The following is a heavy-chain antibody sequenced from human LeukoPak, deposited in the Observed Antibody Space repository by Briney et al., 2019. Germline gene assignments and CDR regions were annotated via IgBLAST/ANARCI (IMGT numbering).Heavy chain of an antibody. CDR3: AKATMYYDYYGMDV. CDR2: ISYDGSNK. CDR1: GFTFSSYG. J-gene: IGHJ6*02. Sequence: GRSLRLSCAASGFTFSSYGMHWVRQAPGKGLEWVAVISYDGSNKYYADSVKGRFTISRDNSKNTLYLQMNSLRAEDTAVYYCAKATMYYDYYGMDVWGQGTTVTVSS. V-gene: IGHV3-30*18. D-gene: IGHD3-3*01.